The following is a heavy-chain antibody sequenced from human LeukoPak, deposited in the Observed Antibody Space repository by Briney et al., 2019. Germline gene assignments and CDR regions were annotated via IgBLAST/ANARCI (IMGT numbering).Heavy chain of an antibody. CDR3: ARRVRGVMGGGDLTSRLYFDY. J-gene: IGHJ4*02. V-gene: IGHV4-4*07. Sequence: PSETLSLTCTVSGGSISSYYWSWIRQPAGKGLEWIGRIYTSGSTNYNPSLKSRVTMSVDTSKNQSSLKLSSVTAADTAVYYCARRVRGVMGGGDLTSRLYFDYWGQGTLVTASS. D-gene: IGHD3-10*01. CDR1: GGSISSYY. CDR2: IYTSGST.